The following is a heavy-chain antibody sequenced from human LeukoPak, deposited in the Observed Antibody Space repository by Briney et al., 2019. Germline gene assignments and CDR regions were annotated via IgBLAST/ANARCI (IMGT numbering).Heavy chain of an antibody. CDR2: MNPNSGNT. CDR1: GYTFTSYG. CDR3: ARDLGRYYYDSSGYSDY. D-gene: IGHD3-22*01. V-gene: IGHV1-8*03. J-gene: IGHJ4*02. Sequence: GASVKVSCKASGYTFTSYGISWVRQAPGQGLEWMGWMNPNSGNTGYAQKFQGRVTITRNTSISTAYMELRSLRSDDTAVYYCARDLGRYYYDSSGYSDYWGQGTLVTVSS.